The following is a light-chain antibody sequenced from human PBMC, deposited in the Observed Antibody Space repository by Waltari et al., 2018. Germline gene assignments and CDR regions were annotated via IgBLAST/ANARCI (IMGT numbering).Light chain of an antibody. Sequence: VVMTQSPDSLPVTLRQPASTSCRSNESLLITDARSYLNWIHQRPGQSPSRLIDQVSDRDSGVPDRFSSGGSGTDFTLIISRVEAEDVGVYYCMLGARPWTFGPGTRVEI. CDR1: ESLLITDARSY. CDR2: QVS. J-gene: IGKJ1*01. V-gene: IGKV2-30*01. CDR3: MLGARPWT.